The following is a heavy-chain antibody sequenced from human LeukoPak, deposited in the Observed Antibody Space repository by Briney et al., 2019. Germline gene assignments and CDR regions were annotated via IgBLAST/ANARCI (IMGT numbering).Heavy chain of an antibody. CDR2: INPNSGGT. CDR3: ARGDYDFWSGYYHNWFDP. D-gene: IGHD3-3*01. V-gene: IGHV1-2*02. Sequence: GASVKVSCKASGYAFTSYYMHWVRQAPGQGLEWMGWINPNSGGTNYAQKFQGRVTMTRDTSISTAYMELSRLRSDDTAVYYCARGDYDFWSGYYHNWFDPWGQGTLVTVSS. J-gene: IGHJ5*02. CDR1: GYAFTSYY.